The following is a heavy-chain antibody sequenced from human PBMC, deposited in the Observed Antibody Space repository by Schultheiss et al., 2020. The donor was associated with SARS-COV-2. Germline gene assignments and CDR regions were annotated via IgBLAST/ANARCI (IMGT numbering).Heavy chain of an antibody. CDR3: ARDGCSGGSCRHDY. Sequence: GGSLRLSCAASGFTFSSYGMHWVRQAPGKGLVWVSRINSDGSSTSYADSVKGRFTISRDNSKNTLYLQMGSLRAEDMAVYYCARDGCSGGSCRHDYWGQGTLVTVSS. V-gene: IGHV3-74*01. D-gene: IGHD2-15*01. CDR1: GFTFSSYG. J-gene: IGHJ4*02. CDR2: INSDGSST.